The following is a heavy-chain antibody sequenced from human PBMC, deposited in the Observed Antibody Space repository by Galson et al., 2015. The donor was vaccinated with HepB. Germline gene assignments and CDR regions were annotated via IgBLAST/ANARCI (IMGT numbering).Heavy chain of an antibody. J-gene: IGHJ4*02. D-gene: IGHD5-12*01. CDR1: GFTFSTYA. CDR3: ARQRDSGYDLGPLVY. Sequence: SLRLSCAASGFTFSTYAMSWVRQAPGKGLEWVSAISGGGDSTYYADSVKGRFTISRDNPKNTLYLQMHSLRAEDTALYYCARQRDSGYDLGPLVYWGQGTLVTVSS. V-gene: IGHV3-23*01. CDR2: ISGGGDST.